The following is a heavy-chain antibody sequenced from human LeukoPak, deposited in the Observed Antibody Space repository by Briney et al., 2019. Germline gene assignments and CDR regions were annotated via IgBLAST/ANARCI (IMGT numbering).Heavy chain of an antibody. CDR1: GFTVGSNY. V-gene: IGHV3-53*01. Sequence: GGSLRLSCAASGFTVGSNYMSWVRQAPGKGLEWVSVIYSGGGTYYADSVKGRFTISRDNSKNTLYLQMNSLRAEDTAVYYCAREAPGAKIDYWGQGTLVTVSS. D-gene: IGHD1-26*01. CDR2: IYSGGGT. CDR3: AREAPGAKIDY. J-gene: IGHJ4*02.